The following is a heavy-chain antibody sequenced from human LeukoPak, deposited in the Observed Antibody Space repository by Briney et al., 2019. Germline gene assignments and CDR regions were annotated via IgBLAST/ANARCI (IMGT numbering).Heavy chain of an antibody. CDR2: ISAYNGNT. Sequence: ASVKVSCKASGGTFSSYAISWVRQAPGQGLEWMGWISAYNGNTNYAQKLQGRVTMTTDTSTSTAYMELRSLRSDDTAVYYCARGLRRASNFDYWGQGTLVSVSA. CDR1: GGTFSSYA. CDR3: ARGLRRASNFDY. V-gene: IGHV1-18*01. J-gene: IGHJ4*02. D-gene: IGHD5-12*01.